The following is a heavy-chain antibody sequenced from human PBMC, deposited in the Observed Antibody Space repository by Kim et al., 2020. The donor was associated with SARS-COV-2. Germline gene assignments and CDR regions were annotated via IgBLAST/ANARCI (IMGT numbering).Heavy chain of an antibody. CDR3: ARGSGSYYKYFDY. V-gene: IGHV3-30*01. D-gene: IGHD3-10*01. Sequence: YAESVKGRFTISRDNSKNTLYLQMNSLRAEDTAVYYCARGSGSYYKYFDYWGQGTLVTVSS. J-gene: IGHJ4*02.